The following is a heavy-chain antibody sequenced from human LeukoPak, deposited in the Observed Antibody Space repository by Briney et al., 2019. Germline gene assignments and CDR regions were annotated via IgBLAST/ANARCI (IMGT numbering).Heavy chain of an antibody. V-gene: IGHV3-21*01. CDR3: ARDPRQDNWNGVWYFDY. CDR1: GSTFSSSV. D-gene: IGHD1-1*01. Sequence: GGSLRLSCAASGSTFSSSVMSWVRQAPGKGLEWVSSISKSTSYIYYADSVKGRFTISRDNAKNSLYLQMNSLRGEDTAVYYCARDPRQDNWNGVWYFDYWGQGTLVTVSS. CDR2: ISKSTSYI. J-gene: IGHJ4*02.